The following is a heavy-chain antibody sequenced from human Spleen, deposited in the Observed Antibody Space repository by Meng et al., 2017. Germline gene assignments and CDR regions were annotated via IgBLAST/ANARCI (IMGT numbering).Heavy chain of an antibody. Sequence: ASVKVSCKPSGYNFPDYYIHWVRRAPGQGLEWMGRINPKSGDTHYARKFQARVTMTGDTSISTAYMELSGLRSEDTAVYYCARGPSIVVVVAATAYYFDYWGQGTLVTVSS. CDR2: INPKSGDT. D-gene: IGHD2-15*01. J-gene: IGHJ4*02. V-gene: IGHV1-2*06. CDR1: GYNFPDYY. CDR3: ARGPSIVVVVAATAYYFDY.